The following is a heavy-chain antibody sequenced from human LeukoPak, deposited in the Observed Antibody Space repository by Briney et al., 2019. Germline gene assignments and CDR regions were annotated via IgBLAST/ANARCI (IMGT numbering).Heavy chain of an antibody. CDR3: ARGWAPRGEKSSFAS. CDR1: GASINSDY. J-gene: IGHJ4*02. Sequence: PSETLSLTCTVSGASINSDYWTWVRQVAGKGLEWIGRTFASGSTNYNPYLRSRITMSVDTSKNQFSLDLSSVTAADTGVYYCARGWAPRGEKSSFASWGQGTLVTVSS. V-gene: IGHV4-4*07. D-gene: IGHD3-10*01. CDR2: TFASGST.